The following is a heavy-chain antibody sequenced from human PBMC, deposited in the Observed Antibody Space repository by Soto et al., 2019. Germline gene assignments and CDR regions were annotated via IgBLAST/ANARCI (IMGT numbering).Heavy chain of an antibody. CDR2: ISSSGSTI. Sequence: GGSLRLSCAASGFTFSDYYMSWIRKAPGKGLEWVSYISSSGSTIYYADSVKGRFTISRDNAKNSLYLQMNSLRAEDTAVYYCARDHGDYRKYYYYYYMDVWGKGTTVTVSS. V-gene: IGHV3-11*01. D-gene: IGHD4-17*01. CDR3: ARDHGDYRKYYYYYYMDV. J-gene: IGHJ6*03. CDR1: GFTFSDYY.